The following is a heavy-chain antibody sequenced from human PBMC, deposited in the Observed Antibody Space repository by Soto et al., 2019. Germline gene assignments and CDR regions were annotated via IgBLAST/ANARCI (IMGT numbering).Heavy chain of an antibody. CDR2: IYNNGST. Sequence: SETLSLTCTVSGGSISSSSWSWIRQPPGRGLEWIGYIYNNGSTYYNPSLKSQVTISVDTSKNQFSLKLRSVTAADTAVYYCARTYCSSASCYGLYYFGMDVWGQGTTVTV. CDR1: GGSISSSS. J-gene: IGHJ6*02. V-gene: IGHV4-59*01. CDR3: ARTYCSSASCYGLYYFGMDV. D-gene: IGHD2-2*01.